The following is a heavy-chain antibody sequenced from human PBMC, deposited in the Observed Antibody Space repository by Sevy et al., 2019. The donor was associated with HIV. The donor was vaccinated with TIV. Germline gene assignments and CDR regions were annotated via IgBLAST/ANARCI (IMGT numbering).Heavy chain of an antibody. Sequence: GGSLRLSCAASGFTFSNAWMSWVRQAPGKGLEWVGRIKSKTDGGTTDYAAPVKGRFTISRDDSKNTLYLQMNSLKTDDTAIYYCTTESKPRGVSAPLDYWGQGTLVTVSS. V-gene: IGHV3-15*01. D-gene: IGHD3-10*01. CDR2: IKSKTDGGTT. J-gene: IGHJ4*02. CDR1: GFTFSNAW. CDR3: TTESKPRGVSAPLDY.